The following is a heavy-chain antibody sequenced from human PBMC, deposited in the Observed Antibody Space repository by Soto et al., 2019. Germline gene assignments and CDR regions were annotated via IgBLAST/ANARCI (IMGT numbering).Heavy chain of an antibody. CDR3: ARDGLRAVAGTGGDY. D-gene: IGHD6-19*01. CDR2: ISAYNGNT. CDR1: GYTFTSYG. Sequence: ASVKVSCKASGYTFTSYGISWVRQAPGQGLEWMGWISAYNGNTNYAQKLQGRVTMTTDTSTSTAYMELRSLRSDDTAVYYCARDGLRAVAGTGGDYWGQGTLVTVSS. J-gene: IGHJ4*02. V-gene: IGHV1-18*01.